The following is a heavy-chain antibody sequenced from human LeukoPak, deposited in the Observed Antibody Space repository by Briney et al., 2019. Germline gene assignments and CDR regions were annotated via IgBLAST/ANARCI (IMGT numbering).Heavy chain of an antibody. V-gene: IGHV4-34*01. D-gene: IGHD2-2*01. CDR3: ARDAMTNYYFDY. CDR1: GGSFSGYY. J-gene: IGHJ4*02. Sequence: PSETLSLTCAVYGGSFSGYYWSWIRQPPGKGLEWIGSIYYSGSTYYNPSLKSRVTISVDTSKNQFSLKLSSVTAADTAVYYCARDAMTNYYFDYWGQGTLVTVSS. CDR2: IYYSGST.